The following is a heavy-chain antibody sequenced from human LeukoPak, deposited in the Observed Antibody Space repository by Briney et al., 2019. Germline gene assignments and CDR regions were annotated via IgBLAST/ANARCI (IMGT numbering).Heavy chain of an antibody. D-gene: IGHD1-14*01. CDR2: INHSGST. CDR3: ARYRGTRWYFDL. V-gene: IGHV4-34*01. Sequence: SETLSLTCTVSGGSISSYYWSWVRQPPGKGLEWIGEINHSGSTNYNPSLKSRVTISVDTSKNQFSLKLSSVTAADTAVYYCARYRGTRWYFDLWGRGTLVTVSS. J-gene: IGHJ2*01. CDR1: GGSISSYY.